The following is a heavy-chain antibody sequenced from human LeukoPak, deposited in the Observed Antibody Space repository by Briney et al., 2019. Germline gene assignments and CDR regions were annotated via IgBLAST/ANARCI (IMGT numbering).Heavy chain of an antibody. CDR2: ISYDGSNK. D-gene: IGHD2-21*02. Sequence: QPGRSLRLSCAASGFTFSSYAMHWVRQVPGKGLEWVAVISYDGSNKYYADSVKGRFTISRDNSKNTLYLQMNSLRAEDTAVYYCAREDIVVVTASNSVYYYYYGMDVWGQGTTVTVSS. J-gene: IGHJ6*02. V-gene: IGHV3-30-3*01. CDR1: GFTFSSYA. CDR3: AREDIVVVTASNSVYYYYYGMDV.